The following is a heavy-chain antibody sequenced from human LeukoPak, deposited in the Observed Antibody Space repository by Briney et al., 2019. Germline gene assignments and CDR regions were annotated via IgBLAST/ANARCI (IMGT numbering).Heavy chain of an antibody. V-gene: IGHV3-23*01. J-gene: IGHJ4*02. Sequence: PGGSLRLSCTASGFTFNSYAMSWVRQAPGKGLEWVSIISASGGSTYYADSVKGRFTISRDNSKNTLYLQMNRLRAEDTAVYYCATQGGNFDYWGQGTLVTVSS. CDR2: ISASGGST. CDR3: ATQGGNFDY. D-gene: IGHD3-16*01. CDR1: GFTFNSYA.